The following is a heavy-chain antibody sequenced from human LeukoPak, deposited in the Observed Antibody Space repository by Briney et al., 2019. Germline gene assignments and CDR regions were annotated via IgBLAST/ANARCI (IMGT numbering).Heavy chain of an antibody. Sequence: GGSLRLSCAASGFTFSSYWMSWVRQAPGKGPEWVANIKQDGSEKYYVDSVKGRFTVSRDNAKNSVSLQMNSLRAEDTAMYYCVRDRRYCGSTSCIGEFDYWGQGTLVTVSS. CDR1: GFTFSSYW. CDR2: IKQDGSEK. D-gene: IGHD2-2*01. CDR3: VRDRRYCGSTSCIGEFDY. V-gene: IGHV3-7*03. J-gene: IGHJ4*02.